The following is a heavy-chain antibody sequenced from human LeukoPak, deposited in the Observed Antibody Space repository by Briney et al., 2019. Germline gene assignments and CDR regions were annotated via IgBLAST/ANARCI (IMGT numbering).Heavy chain of an antibody. CDR1: GFTFSVYG. CDR3: AKEGGSRLPFDY. V-gene: IGHV3-23*01. CDR2: ISASGANT. D-gene: IGHD4-11*01. J-gene: IGHJ4*02. Sequence: TGGSLRLSCAASGFTFSVYGMSWVRQAPGKGLEYVSAISASGANTYYADSVKGRFTISRDNSKNTLSLQMNSLRDEDTALYYCAKEGGSRLPFDYWGQGTLVTVSS.